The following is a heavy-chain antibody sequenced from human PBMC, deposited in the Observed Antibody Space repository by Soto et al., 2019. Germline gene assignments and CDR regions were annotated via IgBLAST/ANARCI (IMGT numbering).Heavy chain of an antibody. CDR2: IYYSGST. D-gene: IGHD3-10*01. CDR1: GGSISSGGYY. CDR3: ARGRVLLWFGELFD. V-gene: IGHV4-31*03. Sequence: QVQLQESGPGLVKPSQTLSLTCTVSGGSISSGGYYWSWIRQHPGKGLEWIGYIYYSGSTYYNPSLKSRVTIAVDTSKNQFSLKLSSVTAADTAVYYCARGRVLLWFGELFDWGQGTLVTVSS. J-gene: IGHJ4*02.